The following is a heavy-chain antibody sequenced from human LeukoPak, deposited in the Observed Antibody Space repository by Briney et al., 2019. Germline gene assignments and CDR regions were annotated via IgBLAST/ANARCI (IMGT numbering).Heavy chain of an antibody. J-gene: IGHJ5*02. CDR3: ASIIYDSSGYPT. CDR2: IYYSGST. Sequence: PSETLSLTCTVSGGSISSSSYYWGWIRQPPGKGLEWIGSIYYSGSTYYNPSLKSRVTISVDTSKNQFSLKLSSVIAADTAVYYCASIIYDSSGYPTWGQGTLVTVSS. D-gene: IGHD3-22*01. CDR1: GGSISSSSYY. V-gene: IGHV4-39*07.